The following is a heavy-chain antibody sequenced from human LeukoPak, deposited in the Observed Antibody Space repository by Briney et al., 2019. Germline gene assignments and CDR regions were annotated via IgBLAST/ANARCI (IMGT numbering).Heavy chain of an antibody. D-gene: IGHD2-15*01. CDR1: GFTFSSYW. CDR2: INSDGSST. CDR3: ARALGYCSGGSCSRDYYYGMDV. Sequence: PGGSLRLSCAASGFTFSSYWMHWVRQAPGKGLVWVSRINSDGSSTSYADSVKGRFTISRDNAKNTLYLQMNSLRAEDTAVYYCARALGYCSGGSCSRDYYYGMDVWGQGTTVTVSS. V-gene: IGHV3-74*01. J-gene: IGHJ6*02.